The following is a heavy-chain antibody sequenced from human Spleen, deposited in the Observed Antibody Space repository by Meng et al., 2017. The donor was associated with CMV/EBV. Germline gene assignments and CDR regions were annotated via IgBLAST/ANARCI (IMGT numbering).Heavy chain of an antibody. CDR3: ARSAPSVDFWSGFYHNWFDP. CDR2: LYSGGTT. V-gene: IGHV3-53*01. D-gene: IGHD3-3*01. CDR1: GFTVSSNY. J-gene: IGHJ5*02. Sequence: GESLKISCAASGFTVSSNYMNWVRQAPGKGLEWVSILYSGGTTYYADSVKGRFTISRDNAANSLYLQMNSLTAEDTAVYYCARSAPSVDFWSGFYHNWFDPWGPGTLVTVSS.